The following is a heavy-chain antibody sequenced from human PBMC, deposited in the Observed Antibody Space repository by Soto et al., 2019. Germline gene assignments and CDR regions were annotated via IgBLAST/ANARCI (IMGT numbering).Heavy chain of an antibody. CDR2: ISYDGSNK. CDR3: AKDSIPSDYDYYYGMDV. V-gene: IGHV3-30*18. J-gene: IGHJ6*02. CDR1: GFTFSSYG. Sequence: GSLRLSCAASGFTFSSYGMHWVRQAPGKGLEWVAVISYDGSNKYYADSVKGRFTISRDNSKNTLYLQMNSLRAEDTAVYYCAKDSIPSDYDYYYGMDVWGQGTTVTVSS.